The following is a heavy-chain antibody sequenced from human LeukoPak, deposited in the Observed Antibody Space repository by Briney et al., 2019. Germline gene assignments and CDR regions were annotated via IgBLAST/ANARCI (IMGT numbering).Heavy chain of an antibody. CDR1: GYTFTSYY. V-gene: IGHV1-46*01. J-gene: IGHJ4*02. CDR3: ARDREWYRGLRSYFDY. D-gene: IGHD3-3*01. CDR2: INPSGGST. Sequence: ASVNVSCKASGYTFTSYYMHWVRQAPGQGLEWMGIINPSGGSTSYAQKFQGRVTMTRDTSTSTVYMELSSLRSEDTAVYYCARDREWYRGLRSYFDYWGQGTLVTVSS.